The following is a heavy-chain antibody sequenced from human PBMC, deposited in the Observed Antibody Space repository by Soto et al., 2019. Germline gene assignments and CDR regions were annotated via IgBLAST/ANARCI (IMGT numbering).Heavy chain of an antibody. J-gene: IGHJ4*02. V-gene: IGHV3-7*01. CDR1: GFMFSAYW. CDR2: IHGDGGKI. Sequence: VQLVESGGVLVQPGGSLRLSCAAAGFMFSAYWMSWVRQATGKGLEWVANIHGDGGKIYYVDSVKGRFTISRDNAKRSLYRQMNSLRDEDPAVYYCARDLYGGYTYGPGDYWGQGALVAVSS. D-gene: IGHD5-18*01. CDR3: ARDLYGGYTYGPGDY.